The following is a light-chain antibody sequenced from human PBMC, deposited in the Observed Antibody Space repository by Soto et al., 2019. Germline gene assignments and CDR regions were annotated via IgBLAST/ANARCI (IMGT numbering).Light chain of an antibody. CDR1: QSVSSN. Sequence: EIVMTQSPATLSVSPGEIATLSCSASQSVSSNLAWYQQKPGQATRRLIYGASTRATGIPARFSGSGSGTEVTLTIRSLQSEDFAVYYCQQYNNWPRLEGTFGQGTKVEI. CDR3: QQYNNWPRLEGT. V-gene: IGKV3-15*01. J-gene: IGKJ1*01. CDR2: GAS.